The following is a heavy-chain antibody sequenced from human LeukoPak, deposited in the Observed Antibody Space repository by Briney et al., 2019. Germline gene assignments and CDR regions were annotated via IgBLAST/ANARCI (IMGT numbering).Heavy chain of an antibody. D-gene: IGHD5-18*01. Sequence: SETLSLTCTVSGDSVSSDSFYWSWIRQPPGKGLEWIGYIYNSGSNNYSPSLKSRATISVDAFKNQFSLKLSSVTAADTAVYYCARERGYNYGIFDFWGQGTLVTVSS. CDR2: IYNSGSN. V-gene: IGHV4-61*01. CDR1: GDSVSSDSFY. J-gene: IGHJ4*02. CDR3: ARERGYNYGIFDF.